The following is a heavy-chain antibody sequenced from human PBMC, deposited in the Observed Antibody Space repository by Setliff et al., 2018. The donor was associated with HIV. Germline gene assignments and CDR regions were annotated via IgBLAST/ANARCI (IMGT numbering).Heavy chain of an antibody. Sequence: GGSLRLSCAASGFTFSSYSMSWIRQAPGKGLEWVSYISSSGSTIYYADSVKGRFTIPRDNAKSTVYLQMGSLSADDTAVYYCARGGFNHAFDIWGQGTMVTVSS. D-gene: IGHD2-15*01. J-gene: IGHJ3*02. V-gene: IGHV3-48*04. CDR1: GFTFSSYS. CDR3: ARGGFNHAFDI. CDR2: ISSSGSTI.